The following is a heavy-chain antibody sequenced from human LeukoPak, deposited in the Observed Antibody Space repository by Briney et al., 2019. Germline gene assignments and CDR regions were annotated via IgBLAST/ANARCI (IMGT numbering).Heavy chain of an antibody. CDR3: AREHSILLWFGD. CDR1: GYTFTGYY. D-gene: IGHD3-10*01. CDR2: INPNSGGT. J-gene: IGHJ4*02. V-gene: IGHV1-2*02. Sequence: ASVKVSCKASGYTFTGYYMHWVRQAPGQGLEWMGWINPNSGGTNYAQKFQGRVTMTRDTSISTAYMELRSLRSDDTAVYYCAREHSILLWFGDWGQGTLVTVSS.